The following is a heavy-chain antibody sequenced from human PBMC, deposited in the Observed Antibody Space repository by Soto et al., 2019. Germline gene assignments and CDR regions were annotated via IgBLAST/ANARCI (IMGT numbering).Heavy chain of an antibody. J-gene: IGHJ6*02. D-gene: IGHD2-2*01. CDR1: GYSFSNYC. CDR2: IYPGDSDT. V-gene: IGHV5-51*01. CDR3: ARQGNCGSSTSCYQVNYYYYGMDL. Sequence: PGESLKISCKGSGYSFSNYCIDWVREMPGEGLGWGVFIYPGDSDTRYSPSFQGQVTISADKSISTAYLQCGSLKRSGTAMYLFARQGNCGSSTSCYQVNYYYYGMDLWGQGTTVTVSS.